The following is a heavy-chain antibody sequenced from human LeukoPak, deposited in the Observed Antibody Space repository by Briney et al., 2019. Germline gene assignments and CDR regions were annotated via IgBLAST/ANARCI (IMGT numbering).Heavy chain of an antibody. D-gene: IGHD6-13*01. J-gene: IGHJ3*02. CDR1: GASISSYY. V-gene: IGHV4-4*07. Sequence: PSEALSLTCTVSGASISSYYWSWIRQPAGKGLEWIGRIYTSGSTNYNPSLKSRVTMSVDTSKNQFSLKLSSVTAADTAVYYCAREPLGGAAAGTTTDAFDIWGQGTMVTVSS. CDR2: IYTSGST. CDR3: AREPLGGAAAGTTTDAFDI.